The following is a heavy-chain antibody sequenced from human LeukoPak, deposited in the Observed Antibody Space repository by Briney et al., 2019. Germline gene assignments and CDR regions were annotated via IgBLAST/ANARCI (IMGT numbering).Heavy chain of an antibody. Sequence: SETLSLTCTVSGGSISSSSYYWGWIRQPPGKGLEWIGSIYYSGSTYYNPSLKSQVTISVDTSKNQFSLKLSSVTAADTAVYYCARQYCTNGVCSDFDYWGQGTLVTVSS. CDR3: ARQYCTNGVCSDFDY. D-gene: IGHD2-8*01. CDR2: IYYSGST. CDR1: GGSISSSSYY. J-gene: IGHJ4*02. V-gene: IGHV4-39*01.